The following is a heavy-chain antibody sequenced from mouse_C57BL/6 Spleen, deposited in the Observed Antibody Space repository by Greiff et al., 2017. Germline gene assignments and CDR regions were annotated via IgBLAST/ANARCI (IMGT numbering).Heavy chain of an antibody. V-gene: IGHV5-9-1*02. D-gene: IGHD1-1*01. CDR1: GFTFSSYA. CDR2: ISSGGDYI. J-gene: IGHJ3*01. Sequence: EVKLVESGEGLVKPGGSLKLSCAASGFTFSSYAMSWVRQTPEKRLEWVAYISSGGDYIYYADTVKGRFTISRDNARNTLYLQMSSLKSEDTAMYYCTRDDDYYGSAWFAYWGQGTLVTVSA. CDR3: TRDDDYYGSAWFAY.